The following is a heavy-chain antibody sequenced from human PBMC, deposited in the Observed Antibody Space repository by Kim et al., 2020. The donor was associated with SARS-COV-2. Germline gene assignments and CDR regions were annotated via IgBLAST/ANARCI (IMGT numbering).Heavy chain of an antibody. D-gene: IGHD3-3*01. J-gene: IGHJ4*02. CDR2: IKQDGSEK. V-gene: IGHV3-7*01. Sequence: GGSLRLSCAASGFTFSSYWMSWVRQAPGKGLEWVANIKQDGSEKYYVDSVKGRFTISRDNAKNSLYLQMNSLRAEDTAVYYCARLRMSAEYYFDYWGQGTLVTVSS. CDR1: GFTFSSYW. CDR3: ARLRMSAEYYFDY.